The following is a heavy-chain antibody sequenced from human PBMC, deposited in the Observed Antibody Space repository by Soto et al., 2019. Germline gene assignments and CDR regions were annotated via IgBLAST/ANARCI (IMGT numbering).Heavy chain of an antibody. Sequence: HLLESGGGLVQPGKSLRLSCTASGFTFHNYVMTWVRQAPGKGLEWVSAIPGSGATTYYADSVKGRFTISRDNSKNTLYLQMNSLSADDTALYHCVKAGGGLDMILEYWGQGALVTVSS. CDR3: VKAGGGLDMILEY. J-gene: IGHJ4*01. CDR1: GFTFHNYV. CDR2: IPGSGATT. D-gene: IGHD3-16*01. V-gene: IGHV3-23*01.